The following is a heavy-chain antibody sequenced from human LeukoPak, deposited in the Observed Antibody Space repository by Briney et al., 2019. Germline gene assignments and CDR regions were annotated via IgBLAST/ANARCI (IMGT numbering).Heavy chain of an antibody. D-gene: IGHD3-10*01. CDR2: INPNSGGT. CDR1: EYTFTGYY. V-gene: IGHV1-2*02. CDR3: ASSVLLWFGELTTFDY. Sequence: ASVKDSCKASEYTFTGYYMHWVRQAPGQGLEWMGWINPNSGGTNYAQKFQGRVTMTRDTSISTAYMELSRLRSDDTAVYYCASSVLLWFGELTTFDYWGQGTLVTVSS. J-gene: IGHJ4*02.